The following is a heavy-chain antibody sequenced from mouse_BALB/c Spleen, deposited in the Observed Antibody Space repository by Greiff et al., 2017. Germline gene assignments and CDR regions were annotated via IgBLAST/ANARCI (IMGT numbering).Heavy chain of an antibody. CDR3: ARSDGYYSYAMDY. Sequence: VQLQQSGPELVKPGASVRISCKASGYTFTSYYIHWVKQRPGQGLEWIGWIYPGNVNTKYNEKFKGKATLTADKSSSTAYMQLSSLTSEDSAVYFCARSDGYYSYAMDYWGQGTSVTVSA. V-gene: IGHV1S56*01. CDR1: GYTFTSYY. CDR2: IYPGNVNT. D-gene: IGHD2-3*01. J-gene: IGHJ4*01.